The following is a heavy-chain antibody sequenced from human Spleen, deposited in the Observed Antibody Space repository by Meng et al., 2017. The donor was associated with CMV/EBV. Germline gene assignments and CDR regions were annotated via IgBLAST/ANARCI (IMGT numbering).Heavy chain of an antibody. CDR1: GFTVRNYW. CDR2: IDNNDGRST. D-gene: IGHD2/OR15-2a*01. Sequence: EVQLVEYGGALVEPGGSQSFSWGCSGFTVRNYWSHWVRQRSGKGLEWVSRIDNNDGRSTRYADSVRGRFTISRDNAKNTLYLQMDSLRVEDTAVYYCARGVAEYLGWEMGYWGQGTLVTVSA. V-gene: IGHV3-74*01. CDR3: ARGVAEYLGWEMGY. J-gene: IGHJ4*02.